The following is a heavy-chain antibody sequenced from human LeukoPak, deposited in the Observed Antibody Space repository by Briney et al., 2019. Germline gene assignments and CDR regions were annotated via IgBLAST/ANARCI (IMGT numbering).Heavy chain of an antibody. D-gene: IGHD2-15*01. Sequence: GGSLRLSCAASGFTFSSYAMSWVHQAPGKGLEWVSAISGSGGSTYYADPVKGRFTISRDNSKNTLYLQMNSLRAEDTAVYYCAKSRRVVVAASNDYWGQGTLVTVSS. CDR2: ISGSGGST. CDR3: AKSRRVVVAASNDY. J-gene: IGHJ4*02. CDR1: GFTFSSYA. V-gene: IGHV3-23*01.